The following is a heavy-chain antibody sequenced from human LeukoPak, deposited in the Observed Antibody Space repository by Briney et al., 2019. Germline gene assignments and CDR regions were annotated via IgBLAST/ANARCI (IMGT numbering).Heavy chain of an antibody. CDR2: ISTDGSST. Sequence: PGGSLRLPCAASGFTFSSYWMHWVRQAPGKGLVWVSRISTDGSSTNSADSVKGRLTISRDNAKNTLYLQMNSLRAEDTAVYYCVREYSSSSGRAFDMWGQGTMVTVSP. CDR1: GFTFSSYW. V-gene: IGHV3-74*01. J-gene: IGHJ3*02. D-gene: IGHD6-6*01. CDR3: VREYSSSSGRAFDM.